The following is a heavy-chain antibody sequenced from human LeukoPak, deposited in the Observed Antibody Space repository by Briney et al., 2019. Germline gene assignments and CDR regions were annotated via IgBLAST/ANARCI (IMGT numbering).Heavy chain of an antibody. CDR3: ARAVGGDGSGSL. CDR2: IYYRVTS. V-gene: IGHV4-59*01. J-gene: IGHJ4*02. D-gene: IGHD3-10*01. CDR1: GMSLYGYY. Sequence: SETLSLTCGVSGMSLYGYYWSWIRQPPGKGLEWIGYIYYRVTSDYNPSLKSRVTMSVDMSTRQISLKLSSVTAADTAVYYCARAVGGDGSGSLWGPGTLVTVSS.